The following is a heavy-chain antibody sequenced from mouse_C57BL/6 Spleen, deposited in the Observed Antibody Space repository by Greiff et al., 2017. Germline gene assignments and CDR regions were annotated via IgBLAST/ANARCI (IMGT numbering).Heavy chain of an antibody. D-gene: IGHD1-1*01. Sequence: VQLQQSGPGLVKPSQSLSLTCSFTGYSITRGYYWNWLRQFPGNKLEWMGYISYDGSNNYNPSLKNRISITRDTSKNQFFLKLNSVTTEDTATYYCARDYYGSSYGTWFAYWGQGTLVTVSA. CDR3: ARDYYGSSYGTWFAY. J-gene: IGHJ3*01. CDR1: GYSITRGYY. V-gene: IGHV3-6*01. CDR2: ISYDGSN.